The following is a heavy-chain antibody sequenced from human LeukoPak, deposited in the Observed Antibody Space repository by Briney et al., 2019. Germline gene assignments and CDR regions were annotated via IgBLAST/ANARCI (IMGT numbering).Heavy chain of an antibody. CDR2: IYYSGST. J-gene: IGHJ4*02. V-gene: IGHV4-61*08. Sequence: SETLSLTCTVSGGSISSGGYYWSWIRQHPGKGLEWIGYIYYSGSTNYNPSLKSRVTISVDMSKNQFSLKLSSVTAADTAVYYCARLGYCSSTSCPYYFDYWGQGTLVTVSS. D-gene: IGHD2-2*01. CDR1: GGSISSGGYY. CDR3: ARLGYCSSTSCPYYFDY.